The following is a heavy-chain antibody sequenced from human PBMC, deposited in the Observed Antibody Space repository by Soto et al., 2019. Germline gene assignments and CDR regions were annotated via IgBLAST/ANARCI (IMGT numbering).Heavy chain of an antibody. Sequence: GASVKVSCKASGYTFTGYYMHWVRQAPGQGLEWMGRIIPIFTTTNYAQKFQGRVSMTADESTTTAYMELSSLKHDDTAVYYCAREVAADGTFREDVFDIWGQGTLVTVSS. CDR3: AREVAADGTFREDVFDI. D-gene: IGHD6-13*01. V-gene: IGHV1-69*13. CDR2: IIPIFTTT. CDR1: GYTFTGYY. J-gene: IGHJ3*02.